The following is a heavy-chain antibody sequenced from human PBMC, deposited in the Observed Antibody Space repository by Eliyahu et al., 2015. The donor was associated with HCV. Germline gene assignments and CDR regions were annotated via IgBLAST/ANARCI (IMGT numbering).Heavy chain of an antibody. V-gene: IGHV1-2*02. CDR1: GYTFTGYY. D-gene: IGHD1-1*01. Sequence: QVQLVQSGAEVKKPGASVKVSCKASGYTFTGYYMHWVRQAPGQGLEWMGWINPNSGGTNYAQKFQGRVTMTRDTSISTAYMELSRLRSDDTAVYYCARCRVIAQLGATPPGYWGQGTLVTVSS. CDR2: INPNSGGT. CDR3: ARCRVIAQLGATPPGY. J-gene: IGHJ4*02.